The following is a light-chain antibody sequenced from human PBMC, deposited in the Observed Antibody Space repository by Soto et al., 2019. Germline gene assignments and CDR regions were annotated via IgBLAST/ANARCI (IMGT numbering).Light chain of an antibody. CDR1: TSNIGSNY. Sequence: VLTQPPSASGTPWQGVTISCSGSTSNIGSNYVYWYQQLPGTAPKLLIYRNNQRPSGVPDRFSGSKSGTSASLAISGLRSDDEADYFCATWDDSLNGFYVFGTGSKVTVL. J-gene: IGLJ1*01. CDR2: RNN. V-gene: IGLV1-47*01. CDR3: ATWDDSLNGFYV.